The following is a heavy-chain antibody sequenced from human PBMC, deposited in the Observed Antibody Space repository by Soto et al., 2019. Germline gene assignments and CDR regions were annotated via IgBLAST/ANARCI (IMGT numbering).Heavy chain of an antibody. CDR1: GGSFSGYY. Sequence: SETLSLTCAVYGGSFSGYYWSWIRQPPGKGLEWIGEINHSGSTNYNPSLKSRVTISVDTSKNQFSPKLSSVTAADTAVYYCARGLAEWLLPGKEGNDYWGQGTLVTVSS. CDR2: INHSGST. CDR3: ARGLAEWLLPGKEGNDY. J-gene: IGHJ4*02. D-gene: IGHD3-3*01. V-gene: IGHV4-34*01.